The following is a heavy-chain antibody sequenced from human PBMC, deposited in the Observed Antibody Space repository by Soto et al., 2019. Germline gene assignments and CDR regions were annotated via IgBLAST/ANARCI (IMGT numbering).Heavy chain of an antibody. V-gene: IGHV1-8*01. CDR2: MNPNSGNT. CDR3: ARDRGIFGVVKI. Sequence: GASVKVSCKASGYTSTSYDINWVRQATGQGLEWMGWMNPNSGNTGYAQKFQGRVTMTRNTSISTAYMELSSLRSEDTAVYYCARDRGIFGVVKIWGQGTLVTVSS. D-gene: IGHD3-3*01. J-gene: IGHJ4*02. CDR1: GYTSTSYD.